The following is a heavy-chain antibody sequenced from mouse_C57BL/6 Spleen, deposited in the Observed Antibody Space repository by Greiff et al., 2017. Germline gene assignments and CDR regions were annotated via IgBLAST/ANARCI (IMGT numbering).Heavy chain of an antibody. CDR1: GYAFSSYW. CDR2: IYPGDGDT. Sequence: VQLQQSGAELVKPGASVKISCKASGYAFSSYWMNWVKQRPGKGLEWIGQIYPGDGDTNYNGKFKGKATLTADKSSSTAYMQLSSLTSEESAVYFCARGGDYYGSSGAMDYWGQGTSVTVSS. V-gene: IGHV1-80*01. J-gene: IGHJ4*01. D-gene: IGHD1-1*01. CDR3: ARGGDYYGSSGAMDY.